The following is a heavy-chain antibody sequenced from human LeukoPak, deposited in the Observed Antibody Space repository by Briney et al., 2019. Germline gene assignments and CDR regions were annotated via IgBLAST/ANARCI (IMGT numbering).Heavy chain of an antibody. CDR2: ISWNSGSI. V-gene: IGHV3-9*03. J-gene: IGHJ4*02. CDR3: AGGSGSYYGFDY. D-gene: IGHD1-26*01. Sequence: GRSLRLSCAASGFTFDDYAMHWVRQAPGKGLEWVSGISWNSGSIGYADSVKGRFTISRDSAKNSLYLQMNSLRAEDMALYYCAGGSGSYYGFDYWGQGTLVTVSS. CDR1: GFTFDDYA.